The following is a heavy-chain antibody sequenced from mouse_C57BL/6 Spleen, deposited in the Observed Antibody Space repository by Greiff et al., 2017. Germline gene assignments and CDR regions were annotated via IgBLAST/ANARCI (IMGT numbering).Heavy chain of an antibody. V-gene: IGHV1-64*01. Sequence: QVQLQQPGAELVQPGASVKLSCKASGYTFTSYWMHWVKQRPGQGLEWIGMIHPNSGSTNYNEKFKSKATLTVDKSSSTAYMQLSSLTSEDSAVYYCARSGDYALYAMDYWGQGTSVTVSS. CDR1: GYTFTSYW. CDR3: ARSGDYALYAMDY. J-gene: IGHJ4*01. D-gene: IGHD2-4*01. CDR2: IHPNSGST.